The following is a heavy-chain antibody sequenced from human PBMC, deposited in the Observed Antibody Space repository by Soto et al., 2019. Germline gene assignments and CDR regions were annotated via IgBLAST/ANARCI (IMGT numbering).Heavy chain of an antibody. CDR3: ARGRVEGYDFWSGYFFDY. CDR1: GGSISSYY. J-gene: IGHJ4*02. CDR2: IYYSGST. D-gene: IGHD3-3*01. Sequence: KPSETLSLTCTVSGGSISSYYWSWIRQPPGKGLEWVGYIYYSGSTNYNPSLKSRVTISVDTSKNQFSLKLSSVTAADTAVYYCARGRVEGYDFWSGYFFDYWGQGTLVTVS. V-gene: IGHV4-59*01.